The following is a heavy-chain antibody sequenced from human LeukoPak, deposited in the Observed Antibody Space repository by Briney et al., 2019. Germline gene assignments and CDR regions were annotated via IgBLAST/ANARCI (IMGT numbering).Heavy chain of an antibody. V-gene: IGHV3-23*01. D-gene: IGHD6-6*01. CDR3: AIHEYSSSPRDYYFDY. CDR2: ISGSGGST. Sequence: GGSLRLSCAASGFTFSSYAMSWVRQAPGKGLEWVSAISGSGGSTYYADSVKGRFTISRDNSKNTLYLQMNSLRAEDTTVYYCAIHEYSSSPRDYYFDYWGQGTLVTVSS. CDR1: GFTFSSYA. J-gene: IGHJ4*02.